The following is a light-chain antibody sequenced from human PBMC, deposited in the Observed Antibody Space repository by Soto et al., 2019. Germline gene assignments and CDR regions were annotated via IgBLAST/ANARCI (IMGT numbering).Light chain of an antibody. Sequence: DVQMPQSPSTLSASVGDSVTITCRASQSIAASLAWYQLKPGEAPKRLIYDVSNLESGVPSRVSGSGSGTEVSLTIRSRHPDEFATYYCQQYDYSRTFGQGTKVEIK. CDR2: DVS. CDR1: QSIAAS. V-gene: IGKV1-5*01. J-gene: IGKJ1*01. CDR3: QQYDYSRT.